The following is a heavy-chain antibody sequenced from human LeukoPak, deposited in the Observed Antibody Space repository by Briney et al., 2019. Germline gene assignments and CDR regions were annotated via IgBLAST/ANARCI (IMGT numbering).Heavy chain of an antibody. Sequence: GGSLRLSCAASGFTLSTYSMNWVRQAPGKGLEWVSSMSNSIHYADSVKGRFTISRDNAKNLLYLQMNSLRDDDTAVYYCARETLEAFDFWGQGTMVTVSS. J-gene: IGHJ3*01. CDR1: GFTLSTYS. CDR3: ARETLEAFDF. CDR2: MSNSI. V-gene: IGHV3-21*06. D-gene: IGHD1-1*01.